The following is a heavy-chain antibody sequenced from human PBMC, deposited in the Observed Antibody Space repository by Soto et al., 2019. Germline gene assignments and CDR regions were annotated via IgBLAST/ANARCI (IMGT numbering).Heavy chain of an antibody. J-gene: IGHJ5*02. CDR1: GGSISSYY. CDR2: IYYSGGT. Sequence: PSETLSLTRTVSGGSISSYYWSWIREPPGKGLGGIWDIYYSGGTNYTPPLKSRVPISVDTSKNQFSLKLSSVTAADTAVYYCARIFTTAMVMFDPWGQGPLVTVSS. V-gene: IGHV4-59*08. D-gene: IGHD5-18*01. CDR3: ARIFTTAMVMFDP.